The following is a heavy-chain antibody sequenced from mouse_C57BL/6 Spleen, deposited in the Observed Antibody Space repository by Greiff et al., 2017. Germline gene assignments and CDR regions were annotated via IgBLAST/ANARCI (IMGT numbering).Heavy chain of an antibody. CDR2: INPGSGGT. J-gene: IGHJ2*01. D-gene: IGHD1-1*01. CDR3: ARNGLYYFDY. V-gene: IGHV1-54*01. Sequence: VQLQQSGAELVRPGTSVKVSCKASGYAFTNYLIEWVKQRPGQGLEWIGVINPGSGGTNYNEKFKGKATLTADKSSSTAYMQLSSLTSEDSAVYFCARNGLYYFDYWGQGTTLTVSS. CDR1: GYAFTNYL.